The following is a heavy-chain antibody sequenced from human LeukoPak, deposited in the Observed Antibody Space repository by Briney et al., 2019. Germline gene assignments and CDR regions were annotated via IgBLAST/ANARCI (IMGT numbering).Heavy chain of an antibody. CDR1: GGSISSSNYY. V-gene: IGHV4-39*01. CDR3: ARHTSWCENFDY. D-gene: IGHD6-13*01. Sequence: SETLSLTCTVSGGSISSSNYYWGWIRQPPGKGLEWIGSIYYSGSTYYNPSLKSRVTISVDTSKNQFSLKLSSVTAADTAVYYCARHTSWCENFDYWGQGTLVTVSS. J-gene: IGHJ4*02. CDR2: IYYSGST.